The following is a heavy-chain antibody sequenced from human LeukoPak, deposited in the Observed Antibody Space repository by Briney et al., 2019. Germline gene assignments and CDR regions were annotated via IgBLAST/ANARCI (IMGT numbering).Heavy chain of an antibody. V-gene: IGHV3-7*01. CDR1: GFSFRSYW. J-gene: IGHJ4*02. CDR3: ARDEDYSNY. Sequence: PGGSLRLSCAASGFSFRSYWMKWVRQAPGKGLEWVANINQDGSGTNYVDSVKGRFTISRDNAKNSVYLQMGALRAEDTAVYYCARDEDYSNYGGQGTLVTVSS. D-gene: IGHD4-11*01. CDR2: INQDGSGT.